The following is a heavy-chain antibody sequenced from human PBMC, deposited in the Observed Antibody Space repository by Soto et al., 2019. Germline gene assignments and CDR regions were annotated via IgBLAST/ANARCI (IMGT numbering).Heavy chain of an antibody. J-gene: IGHJ4*01. CDR3: ASLPQGYYDRSGRLVDY. CDR2: ISAGGSDI. Sequence: VGSLRLSCASYGFTFSDYYMSWIRQAPGKGLEWVAYISAGGSDIYYGDSVKGRFTVSRDNTKKSLYLQMSNLRADDTAIYYCASLPQGYYDRSGRLVDYWGHGTLVTVSS. D-gene: IGHD3-22*01. CDR1: GFTFSDYY. V-gene: IGHV3-11*01.